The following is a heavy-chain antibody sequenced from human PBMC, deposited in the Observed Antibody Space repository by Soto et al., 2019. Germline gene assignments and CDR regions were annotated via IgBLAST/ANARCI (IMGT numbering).Heavy chain of an antibody. CDR3: ARTLNEWLLGLE. CDR2: ISAYNGNT. D-gene: IGHD3-3*01. V-gene: IGHV1-18*01. CDR1: GYTFSSYG. J-gene: IGHJ4*02. Sequence: QVKLVQSGGEVKKPGASVKISCKASGYTFSSYGISWVRKAPGQGLEWMGWISAYNGNTKYAQTLQGRVTMTPDTSPDTAYMELRSLRSDETAIYYCARTLNEWLLGLEWGQGTLVTVSS.